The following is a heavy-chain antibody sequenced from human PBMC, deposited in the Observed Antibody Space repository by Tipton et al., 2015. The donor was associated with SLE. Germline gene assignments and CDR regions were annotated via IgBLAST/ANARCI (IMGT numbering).Heavy chain of an antibody. CDR3: ARVVVGPVHDWFDP. V-gene: IGHV3-21*03. CDR2: ISSSSSYI. D-gene: IGHD1-1*01. Sequence: SLRLSCAASGFTFSSYSMNWVRQAPGKGLEWVSSISSSSSYIYYADSVKGRFTISRDNAKNSLYLQMNSLRAEDTAVYYCARVVVGPVHDWFDPWGQGTLVTVPS. J-gene: IGHJ5*02. CDR1: GFTFSSYS.